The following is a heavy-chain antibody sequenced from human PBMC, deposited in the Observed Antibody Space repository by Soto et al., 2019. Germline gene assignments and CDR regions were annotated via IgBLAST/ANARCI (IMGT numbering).Heavy chain of an antibody. CDR1: GFTFGTYW. D-gene: IGHD2-8*02. CDR3: GPDLYWEHY. J-gene: IGHJ4*02. V-gene: IGHV3-7*04. CDR2: IKPDGSER. Sequence: EAQLVESGGGLVQPGGSLRLSCEASGFTFGTYWMTWVRQPPGKGLECVADIKPDGSERYYVDSVKGRFTISRDNAKNSLYLHMNSLRAEAAAVYYCGPDLYWEHYWGQGTLVTVSS.